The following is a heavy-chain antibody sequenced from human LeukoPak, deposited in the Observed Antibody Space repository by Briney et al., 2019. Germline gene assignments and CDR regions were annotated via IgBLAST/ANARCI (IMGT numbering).Heavy chain of an antibody. Sequence: GGSLRLSRAASGFTLSTYWMHWVRQVQGKGLLWVSRINGDGKDTPYADFVKGRFTISRDNAKNMVYLQMNSLRVEDTGVYYCARGSSSGWPDYFDHWGQGALVTVSS. CDR1: GFTLSTYW. J-gene: IGHJ4*02. CDR2: INGDGKDT. CDR3: ARGSSSGWPDYFDH. V-gene: IGHV3-74*01. D-gene: IGHD6-19*01.